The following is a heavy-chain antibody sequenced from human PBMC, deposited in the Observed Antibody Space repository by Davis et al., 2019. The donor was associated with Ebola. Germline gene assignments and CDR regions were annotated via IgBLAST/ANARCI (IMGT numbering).Heavy chain of an antibody. CDR3: ARDGACSSTSCYRSRPYSSSSYYYYYMDV. CDR1: GFTFSSYA. CDR2: ISGSGGST. D-gene: IGHD2-2*01. J-gene: IGHJ6*03. V-gene: IGHV3-23*01. Sequence: PGGSLRLSCAASGFTFSSYAMSWVRQAPGKGLEWVSAISGSGGSTYYADSVKGRFTISRDNSKNTLYLQMNSLRAEDTAVYYCARDGACSSTSCYRSRPYSSSSYYYYYMDVWGKGTTVTVSS.